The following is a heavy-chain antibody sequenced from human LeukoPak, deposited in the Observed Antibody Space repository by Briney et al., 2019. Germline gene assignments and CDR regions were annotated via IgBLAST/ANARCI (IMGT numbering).Heavy chain of an antibody. CDR1: GFTFSSYW. CDR2: IKSDGSST. CDR3: AKEVVVVITTPTEAGFDY. J-gene: IGHJ4*02. D-gene: IGHD3-22*01. V-gene: IGHV3-74*01. Sequence: GGSLRLSCVASGFTFSSYWMYWVRQAPGKGLVWVSRIKSDGSSTSYADSVKGRFTISRDNSKNTLYLQMNSLRAEDTAVYYCAKEVVVVITTPTEAGFDYWGQGTLVTVSS.